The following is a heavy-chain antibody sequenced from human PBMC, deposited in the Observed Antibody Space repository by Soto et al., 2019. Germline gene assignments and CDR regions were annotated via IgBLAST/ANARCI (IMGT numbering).Heavy chain of an antibody. V-gene: IGHV1-18*04. CDR1: GYTFTSYG. D-gene: IGHD3-9*01. J-gene: IGHJ4*02. CDR2: ISAYKGNT. CDR3: ARESDYDILTGSDY. Sequence: ASVKVSCKASGYTFTSYGISWVRQAPGQGLEWMGWISAYKGNTNYAQKLQGRVTMTTDTSTSTAYMELRSLRSDDTAVYYCARESDYDILTGSDYWGQGTLVTV.